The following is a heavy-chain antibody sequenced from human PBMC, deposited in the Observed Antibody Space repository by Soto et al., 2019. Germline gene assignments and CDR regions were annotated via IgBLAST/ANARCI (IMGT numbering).Heavy chain of an antibody. Sequence: GGSLRLSCAASGFTFSSYWMSWVRQAPGKGLEWVANIKQDGSEKYYVDSVKGRFTISRDNAKNSLYLQMNSLRAEDTAVYYCARDGYCGGDCYSAEYFQHWGQGTLVTVSS. J-gene: IGHJ1*01. CDR3: ARDGYCGGDCYSAEYFQH. CDR1: GFTFSSYW. V-gene: IGHV3-7*05. D-gene: IGHD2-21*02. CDR2: IKQDGSEK.